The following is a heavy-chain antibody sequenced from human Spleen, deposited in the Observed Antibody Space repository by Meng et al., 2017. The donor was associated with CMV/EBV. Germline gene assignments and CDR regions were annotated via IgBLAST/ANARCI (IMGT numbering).Heavy chain of an antibody. J-gene: IGHJ4*02. D-gene: IGHD5-12*01. Sequence: CAASGFTFGGDYMSWVRQAPGKGLECVSSLSGSGHRTYYADSVRGRFTISRDSSKNTLYLQMNSLRADDTAVYYCATDYRDHDAFVYWGQGTLVTVSS. CDR3: ATDYRDHDAFVY. CDR2: LSGSGHRT. V-gene: IGHV3-23*01. CDR1: GFTFGGDY.